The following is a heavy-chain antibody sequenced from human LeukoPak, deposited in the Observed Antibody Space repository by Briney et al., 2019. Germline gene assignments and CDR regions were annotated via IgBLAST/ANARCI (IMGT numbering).Heavy chain of an antibody. CDR3: ARDGVVRGVIIY. CDR1: GYTFTGYY. Sequence: VVSVKDSFKASGYTFTGYYIHWVRQAPGQGLEWMGWINPNSGGTNYAQKFQGRVTMTRDTSINTAYMELSRLRSDDTAVYYCARDGVVRGVIIYWGQGTLVTVSS. CDR2: INPNSGGT. D-gene: IGHD3-10*01. J-gene: IGHJ4*02. V-gene: IGHV1-2*02.